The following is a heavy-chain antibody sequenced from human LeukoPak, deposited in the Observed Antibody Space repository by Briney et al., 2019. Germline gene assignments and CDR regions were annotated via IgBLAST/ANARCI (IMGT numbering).Heavy chain of an antibody. J-gene: IGHJ5*02. CDR1: GGSISSGDYY. Sequence: SETLSLTCTVSGGSISSGDYYWSWIRQPPGKGLEWIGRIYTSGSTNYNPSLKSRVTISVDTSKNQFSLKLSSVTAADTAVYYCARVGKSSSWYNWFDPWGQGTLVTVSS. CDR2: IYTSGST. CDR3: ARVGKSSSWYNWFDP. D-gene: IGHD6-13*01. V-gene: IGHV4-61*02.